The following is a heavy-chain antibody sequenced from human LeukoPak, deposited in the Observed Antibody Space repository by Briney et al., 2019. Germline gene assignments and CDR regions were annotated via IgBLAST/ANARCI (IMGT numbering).Heavy chain of an antibody. CDR1: GGSISSYY. V-gene: IGHV4-39*01. CDR2: IYYSGST. CDR3: ARHDQLHIVVGENWFDP. J-gene: IGHJ5*02. Sequence: SETLSLTCTVSGGSISSYYWGWIRQPPGKGLEWIGSIYYSGSTYYNPSLKSRVTISVDTSKNQFSLKLSSVTAADTAVYYCARHDQLHIVVGENWFDPWGQGTLVTVSS. D-gene: IGHD2-21*01.